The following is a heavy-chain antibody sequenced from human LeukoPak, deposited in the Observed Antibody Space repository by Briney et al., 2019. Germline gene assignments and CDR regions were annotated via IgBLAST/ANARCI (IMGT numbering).Heavy chain of an antibody. Sequence: PSETLSLTCTVSGGSISSGGYYWSWIRQHPGKGLEWIGYIYYSGSTYYNPSLKSRVTISVDTSKNQFSLKLSSVTAADTAVYYCARGVTTRYYYYYMDVWGKGTTVTASS. D-gene: IGHD3-22*01. CDR2: IYYSGST. V-gene: IGHV4-31*03. CDR3: ARGVTTRYYYYYMDV. J-gene: IGHJ6*03. CDR1: GGSISSGGYY.